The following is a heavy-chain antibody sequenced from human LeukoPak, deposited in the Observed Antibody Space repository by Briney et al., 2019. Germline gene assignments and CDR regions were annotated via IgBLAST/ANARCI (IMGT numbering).Heavy chain of an antibody. V-gene: IGHV3-30*01. CDR1: GFTFSSYA. J-gene: IGHJ4*02. D-gene: IGHD2-2*01. Sequence: GGSLRLSCAASGFTFSSYAMHWVRQAPGKGLEWVAVISYDGSNKYYADSVKGRFTISRDNPKNTLYLQMNSLRAEDTAVYYCARGSSLLSAAFDYWGQGTLVTVSS. CDR3: ARGSSLLSAAFDY. CDR2: ISYDGSNK.